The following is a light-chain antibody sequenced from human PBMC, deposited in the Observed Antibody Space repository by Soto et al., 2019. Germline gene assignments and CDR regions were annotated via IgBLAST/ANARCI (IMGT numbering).Light chain of an antibody. CDR3: SSYAGSSNV. CDR1: SSDFGGYNY. CDR2: AVN. V-gene: IGLV2-8*01. J-gene: IGLJ1*01. Sequence: QPALTQPPSASGSPGQSVAISCTGTSSDFGGYNYVSWYQQHPGKAPKLMIYAVNKRPSGVPDRFSGSKSGNTASLTVSGLQAEDEADYYCSSYAGSSNVFGTGTKVT.